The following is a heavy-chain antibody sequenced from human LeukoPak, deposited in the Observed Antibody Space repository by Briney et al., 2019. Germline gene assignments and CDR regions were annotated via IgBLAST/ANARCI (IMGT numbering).Heavy chain of an antibody. CDR1: GYSISSGYY. J-gene: IGHJ4*02. Sequence: SSETLSLTCAVSGYSISSGYYWGWIRRPPGKGLEWIGIIYHSGSTYYNPSLKSRVTISVDTTKNQFSLKLSSVTAADTAVYYCAREKDIVVVPHWNYWGQGTLVTVSS. D-gene: IGHD2-2*01. V-gene: IGHV4-38-2*02. CDR2: IYHSGST. CDR3: AREKDIVVVPHWNY.